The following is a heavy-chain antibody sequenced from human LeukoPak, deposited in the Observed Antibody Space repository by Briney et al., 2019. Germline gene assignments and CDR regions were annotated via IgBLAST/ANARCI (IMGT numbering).Heavy chain of an antibody. CDR3: AKGVAEDYVWGSYRYYYFDY. CDR1: GFTFSSYA. Sequence: GGSLRLSCAASGFTFSSYAMSWVRQAPGKGLEWVSAISGSGGSTYYADSVKCRFTIYRDNSKNTLYLQMNSMRAEDTAVYYCAKGVAEDYVWGSYRYYYFDYWGQGTLVTVSS. J-gene: IGHJ4*02. V-gene: IGHV3-23*01. D-gene: IGHD3-16*02. CDR2: ISGSGGST.